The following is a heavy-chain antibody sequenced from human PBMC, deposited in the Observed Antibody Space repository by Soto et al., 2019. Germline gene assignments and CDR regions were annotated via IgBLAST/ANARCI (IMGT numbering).Heavy chain of an antibody. CDR3: AKRDDSSGYPYYFDS. D-gene: IGHD3-22*01. J-gene: IGHJ4*02. CDR2: ISSSSSYI. V-gene: IGHV3-21*01. CDR1: GFTFSSYS. Sequence: GGSLRLSCAASGFTFSSYSMNWVRQAPGKGLEWVSSISSSSSYIYYADSVKGRFTISRDNTKNSLYLQMKSLRAEDSAVYYCAKRDDSSGYPYYFDSWGQGTLVTVSS.